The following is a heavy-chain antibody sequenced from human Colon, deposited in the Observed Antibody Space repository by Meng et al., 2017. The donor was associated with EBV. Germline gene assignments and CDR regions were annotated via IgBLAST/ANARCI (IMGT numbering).Heavy chain of an antibody. V-gene: IGHV4-39*01. Sequence: QVRLQESGPGLVKPSETLSLTCTVSGGPIRSGPYCWAWIRQPPGKGLEWIGSIYYSGSTYYNPSLKSRVTISVDSSKNQFSLKLTSVTAADTSLYYCASYTSFSGSYYNGIDYWGQGTLVTVSS. CDR3: ASYTSFSGSYYNGIDY. CDR2: IYYSGST. D-gene: IGHD3-10*01. CDR1: GGPIRSGPYC. J-gene: IGHJ4*02.